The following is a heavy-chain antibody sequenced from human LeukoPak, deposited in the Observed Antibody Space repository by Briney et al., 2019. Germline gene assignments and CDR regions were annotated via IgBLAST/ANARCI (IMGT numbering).Heavy chain of an antibody. CDR3: ASPEGFTSKLDY. V-gene: IGHV4-39*01. Sequence: PSETLSLTCTVSGDSMSSRNYYWAWLRQPPGKGLEWIGSFYYTGSAYYNPSLKSRVTISIDMSKNQFSLKLSAVTAADTAVYYCASPEGFTSKLDYWGQGTLVTVSS. D-gene: IGHD2-15*01. J-gene: IGHJ4*02. CDR2: FYYTGSA. CDR1: GDSMSSRNYY.